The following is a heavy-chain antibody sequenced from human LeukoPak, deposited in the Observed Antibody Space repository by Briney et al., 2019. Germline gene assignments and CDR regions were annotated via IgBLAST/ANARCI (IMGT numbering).Heavy chain of an antibody. V-gene: IGHV4-61*10. CDR3: ASSPHSSGWGDYYYYGMDV. J-gene: IGHJ6*02. D-gene: IGHD6-19*01. CDR2: IYYSGST. Sequence: PSQTLSLTCTVSGGSISSGSYYWSWIRQPAGKGLEWIGYIYYSGSTNYNPSLKSRVTISVDTSKNQFSLKLSSVTAADTAVYYCASSPHSSGWGDYYYYGMDVWGQGTTVTVSS. CDR1: GGSISSGSYY.